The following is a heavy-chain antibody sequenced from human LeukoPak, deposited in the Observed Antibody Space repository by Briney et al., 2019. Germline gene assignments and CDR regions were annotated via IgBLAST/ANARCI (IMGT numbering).Heavy chain of an antibody. Sequence: PGGSLRLSCAASGFTFSSYSMNWVRQAPGKGLEWVSSISSSSSYIYYADSVKGRFTISRDNAKNSLYLQMNSLRAADTAVYYCARSAAWQWLGSEYFQHWGQGTLVTVSS. J-gene: IGHJ1*01. CDR2: ISSSSSYI. CDR3: ARSAAWQWLGSEYFQH. CDR1: GFTFSSYS. D-gene: IGHD6-19*01. V-gene: IGHV3-21*01.